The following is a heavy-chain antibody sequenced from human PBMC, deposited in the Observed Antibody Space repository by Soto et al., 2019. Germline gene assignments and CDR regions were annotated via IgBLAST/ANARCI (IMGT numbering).Heavy chain of an antibody. D-gene: IGHD6-13*01. Sequence: LSLTCAVSVGSFSVYYLSCIRQPPCKGLEWIGEINHSGSTNYNPPLKSRVTISVDTSKNQFSLKLSSVTAADTAVYYCVRGWRSSPVSWFDPWGQGTLVTVSS. CDR2: INHSGST. CDR3: VRGWRSSPVSWFDP. J-gene: IGHJ5*02. CDR1: VGSFSVYY. V-gene: IGHV4-34*01.